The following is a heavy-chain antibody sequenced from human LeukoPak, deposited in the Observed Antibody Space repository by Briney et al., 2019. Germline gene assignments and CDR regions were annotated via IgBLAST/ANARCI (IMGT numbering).Heavy chain of an antibody. CDR2: LSSSSSVI. J-gene: IGHJ3*02. CDR1: GFTFSTYA. CDR3: AKSRSGWHPI. Sequence: GGSLRLSCAASGFTFSTYAMDWVRQAPGKGLEWVSYLSSSSSVIYHADSVKGRFTISRDNAKNSLYLQMNSLRTEDTAVYYCAKSRSGWHPIRGQGTMVTVSS. V-gene: IGHV3-48*01. D-gene: IGHD6-19*01.